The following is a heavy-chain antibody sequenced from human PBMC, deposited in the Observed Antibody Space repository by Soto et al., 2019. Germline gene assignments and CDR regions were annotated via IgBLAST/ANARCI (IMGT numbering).Heavy chain of an antibody. CDR3: ARISGRDGYLGDAFDI. CDR2: IDWDDDK. D-gene: IGHD5-12*01. Sequence: ESGPTLVNPTQTLTLTCTFSGFSLSTSGMCVSWIRQPPGKALEWLALIDWDDDKYYSTSLKTRLTISKDTSKNQVVLTMTNMDPVDTATYYCARISGRDGYLGDAFDIWGQGTMVTVSS. V-gene: IGHV2-70*01. J-gene: IGHJ3*02. CDR1: GFSLSTSGMC.